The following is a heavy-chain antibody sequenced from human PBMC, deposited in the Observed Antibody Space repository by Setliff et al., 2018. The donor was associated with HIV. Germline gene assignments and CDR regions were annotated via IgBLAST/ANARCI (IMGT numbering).Heavy chain of an antibody. Sequence: SETLSLTCTVSGGSISSHYWSWIRQPPGKGLEWIGYIYNSGNYNPSLKSRVIMAVDTSKNEFSLKLSSVTAADTAVYYCARVFPHPYGNSWFDTWGQGILVTVSS. CDR3: ARVFPHPYGNSWFDT. J-gene: IGHJ5*02. CDR2: IYNSG. CDR1: GGSISSHY. V-gene: IGHV4-59*11. D-gene: IGHD3-16*01.